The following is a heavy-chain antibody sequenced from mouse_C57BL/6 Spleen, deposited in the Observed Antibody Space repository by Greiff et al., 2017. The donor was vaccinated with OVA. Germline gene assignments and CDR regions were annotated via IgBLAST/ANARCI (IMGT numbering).Heavy chain of an antibody. V-gene: IGHV1-64*01. CDR1: GYTFTSYW. D-gene: IGHD1-1*01. CDR2: IHPNSGST. Sequence: QVQLQQPGAELVKPGASVKLSCKASGYTFTSYWMHWVKQRPGQGLEWIGMIHPNSGSTNYNEKFKSKATLTVDKSSSTAYMQLSSLTSEYSAVYYCARSYGSSYYAMDYWGQGTSVTVSS. CDR3: ARSYGSSYYAMDY. J-gene: IGHJ4*01.